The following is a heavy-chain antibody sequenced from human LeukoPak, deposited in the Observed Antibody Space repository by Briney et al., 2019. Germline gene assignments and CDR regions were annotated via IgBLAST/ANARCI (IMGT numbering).Heavy chain of an antibody. Sequence: GASVKVSCKASGYTFTSYDINWVRQAPGQGLEWMGWINPNSGGTNYAQKFQGRVTMTRDTSISTAYMELSRLRSDDTAVYYCAREFYYGSGSYLSWFDPWGQGTLVTVSP. CDR1: GYTFTSYD. D-gene: IGHD3-10*01. CDR2: INPNSGGT. CDR3: AREFYYGSGSYLSWFDP. V-gene: IGHV1-2*02. J-gene: IGHJ5*02.